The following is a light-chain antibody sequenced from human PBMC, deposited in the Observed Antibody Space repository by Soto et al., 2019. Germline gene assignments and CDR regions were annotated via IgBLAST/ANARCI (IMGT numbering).Light chain of an antibody. J-gene: IGKJ2*01. CDR3: QQYGSSPET. CDR2: GAS. V-gene: IGKV3-20*01. Sequence: EIVLTQSPGTLSLSPGEGATLSCRASQSVNSSYLAWYQQKPGQAPRLLIYGASGRATGIPGRFSGSGSGTDFTLTISRLEPEDFAVYYCQQYGSSPETFGQGTKLQIK. CDR1: QSVNSSY.